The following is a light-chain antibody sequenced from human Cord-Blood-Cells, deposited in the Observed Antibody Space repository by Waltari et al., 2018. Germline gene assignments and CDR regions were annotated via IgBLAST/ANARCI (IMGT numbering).Light chain of an antibody. CDR2: WAS. CDR3: QQYYSTPR. Sequence: DIVMTQSPDSLAVSLGERATINCKSSQSVLYSSNNKNYLAWYQQKPGQPPKLLIYWASTRESGVPDRFSDSGSGTDFTLTISSLQAEDVAVYYCQQYYSTPRFGPGTKVDIK. V-gene: IGKV4-1*01. CDR1: QSVLYSSNNKNY. J-gene: IGKJ3*01.